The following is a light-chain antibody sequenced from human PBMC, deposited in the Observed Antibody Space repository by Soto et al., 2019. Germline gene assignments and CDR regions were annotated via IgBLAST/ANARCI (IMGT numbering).Light chain of an antibody. CDR1: SSDVGSYNL. J-gene: IGLJ2*01. CDR3: CSYALGSTLV. CDR2: EGD. Sequence: QSVLTQPASVSGSSGQSITISCTGTSSDVGSYNLVSWHQHHPGKAPKLIIYEGDKQPSGVSNRFSGSKSGNTASLTISGLQAEDEADYYCCSYALGSTLVFGGGTQLTVL. V-gene: IGLV2-23*01.